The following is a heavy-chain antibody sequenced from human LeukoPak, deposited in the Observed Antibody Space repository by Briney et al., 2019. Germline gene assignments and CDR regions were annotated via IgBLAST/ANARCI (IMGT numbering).Heavy chain of an antibody. CDR3: VKDWSDEAKCGADCLEY. CDR2: ISGSGDNT. V-gene: IGHV3-23*01. CDR1: GFNFYIYA. Sequence: GGSLRLSCAASGFNFYIYAMSWVRQAPGKGLEWVSSISGSGDNTYYADSAKGRYTISRDNSKNTLYLQMNTLRAEDTAVYYCVKDWSDEAKCGADCLEYWGQGTLVTVSS. J-gene: IGHJ4*02. D-gene: IGHD2-21*02.